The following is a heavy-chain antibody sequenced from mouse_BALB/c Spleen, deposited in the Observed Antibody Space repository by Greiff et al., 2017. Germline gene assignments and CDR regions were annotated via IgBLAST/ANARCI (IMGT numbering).Heavy chain of an antibody. CDR3: AREDYYGGFAY. CDR2: IWAGGST. D-gene: IGHD1-1*01. V-gene: IGHV2-9*02. Sequence: VKLVESGPGLVAPSQSLSITCTVSGFSLTSYGVHWVRQPPGKGLEWLGVIWAGGSTNYNSALMSRLSISKDNSKSQVFLKMNSLQTDDTAMYYCAREDYYGGFAYWGQGTLVTVSA. CDR1: GFSLTSYG. J-gene: IGHJ3*01.